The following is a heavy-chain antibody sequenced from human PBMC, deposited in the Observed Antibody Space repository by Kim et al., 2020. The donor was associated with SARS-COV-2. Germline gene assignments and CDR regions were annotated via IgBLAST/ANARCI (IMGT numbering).Heavy chain of an antibody. CDR1: GFTFSNYW. V-gene: IGHV3-74*01. CDR2: INSDGGDT. Sequence: GGSLRLSCEASGFTFSNYWMNWVRQGPGKGLVWFSRINSDGGDTHYADSVKGRFTISRDNAENTLHLQLNSLGVEDTAIYYCARGTFQQGFDPWGRGTLVTVSS. CDR3: ARGTFQQGFDP. J-gene: IGHJ5*01.